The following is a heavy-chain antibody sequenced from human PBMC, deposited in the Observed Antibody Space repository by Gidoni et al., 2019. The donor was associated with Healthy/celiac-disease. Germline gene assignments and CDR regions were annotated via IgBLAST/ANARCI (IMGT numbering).Heavy chain of an antibody. CDR2: ISSSSSYI. V-gene: IGHV3-21*01. Sequence: EVQLVESGGGLVKPGGSLRLSCAASGFTFSSYSMNWVRQAPGKGLEWVSSISSSSSYIYYADSVKGRFTISRDNAKNSLYLQMNSLRAEDTAVYYCAREGDYYDSSGYQYYFDYWGQGTLVTVSS. CDR1: GFTFSSYS. CDR3: AREGDYYDSSGYQYYFDY. D-gene: IGHD3-22*01. J-gene: IGHJ4*02.